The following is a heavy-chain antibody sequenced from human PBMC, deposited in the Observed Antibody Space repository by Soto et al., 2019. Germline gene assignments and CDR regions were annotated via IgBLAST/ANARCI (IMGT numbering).Heavy chain of an antibody. CDR2: IYYSGST. CDR3: ARVGGINWFDP. D-gene: IGHD1-20*01. Sequence: QVQLQESGPGLVKPSQTLSLTCTVSGGSISSGGYYWSWIRQHPGKGLEWIGYIYYSGSTYYNPSLKSRVTISVATAKNQFSLKLSSVTAADTDVYYCARVGGINWFDPWGQGTLVTVSS. V-gene: IGHV4-31*03. CDR1: GGSISSGGYY. J-gene: IGHJ5*02.